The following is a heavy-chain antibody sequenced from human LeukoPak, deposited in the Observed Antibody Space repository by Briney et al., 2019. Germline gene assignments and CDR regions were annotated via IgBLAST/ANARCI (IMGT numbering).Heavy chain of an antibody. CDR3: AREETDWFDP. CDR2: IYYSGST. J-gene: IGHJ5*02. V-gene: IGHV4-39*07. CDR1: GGSISSSSYY. Sequence: SETLSLTCTVSGGSISSSSYYWGWIRQPPGKGLEWIGSIYYSGSTYYNPSLKSRVTISVDTSKNQLSLKLSSVTAADTAVYYCAREETDWFDPWGQGTLVTVSS.